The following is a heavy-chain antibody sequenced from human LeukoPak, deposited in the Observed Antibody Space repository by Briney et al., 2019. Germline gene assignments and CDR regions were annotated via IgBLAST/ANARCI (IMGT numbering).Heavy chain of an antibody. CDR2: ISWNSGSI. V-gene: IGHV3-9*01. J-gene: IGHJ1*01. CDR1: GFTFDDYA. D-gene: IGHD3-22*01. CDR3: AKGRPYYYDSSGTLGTEYFQH. Sequence: GGSLRLSCAASGFTFDDYAMHWVRQAPGKGLEWVSGISWNSGSIGYADSVKGRFTISRDSAKNSLYLQMNSLRAEDTALYYCAKGRPYYYDSSGTLGTEYFQHWGQGTLVTVSS.